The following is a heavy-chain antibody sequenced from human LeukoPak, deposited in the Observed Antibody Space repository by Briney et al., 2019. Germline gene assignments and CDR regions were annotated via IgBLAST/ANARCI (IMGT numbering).Heavy chain of an antibody. CDR1: GRTVSSNY. Sequence: GGSLRLSCAASGRTVSSNYMSWVRQAPGKGLEWVSVIYSDGSTYYADSVKGRFTISRDNAKNSLYLQMNSLSAEDTAVYYCARDITMVRGVVWGQGTKVTVSS. CDR2: IYSDGST. CDR3: ARDITMVRGVV. V-gene: IGHV3-66*01. J-gene: IGHJ3*01. D-gene: IGHD3-10*01.